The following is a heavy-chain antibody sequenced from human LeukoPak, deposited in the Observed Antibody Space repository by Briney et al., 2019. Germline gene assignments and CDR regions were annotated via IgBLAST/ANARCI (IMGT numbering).Heavy chain of an antibody. D-gene: IGHD6-19*01. CDR3: ASSSGWYYFGY. Sequence: PSETLSLTCTVSGGSVSSGSYYWSWIRQPPGKGLEWIGYIYYSGSINYNPSLKSRVTISVDTSKNQFSLKLSSVTAADTAVYYCASSSGWYYFGYWGQGTLVTVSS. V-gene: IGHV4-61*01. J-gene: IGHJ4*02. CDR2: IYYSGSI. CDR1: GGSVSSGSYY.